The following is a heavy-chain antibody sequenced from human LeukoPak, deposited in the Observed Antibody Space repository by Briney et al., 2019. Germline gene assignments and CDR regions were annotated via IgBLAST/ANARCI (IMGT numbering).Heavy chain of an antibody. CDR3: ARVGFSPRETPYSSSQRAFDI. D-gene: IGHD6-13*01. CDR1: GDSVSSNSAA. CDR2: TYYRSKWYN. Sequence: SQTLSLTCAISGDSVSSNSAAWNWIRQSPSRGLEWLGRTYYRSKWYNDYAVSVKSRITINPDTSKNQFSLQLNSVTPEDTAVYYCARVGFSPRETPYSSSQRAFDIWGQGTIVTVSS. J-gene: IGHJ3*02. V-gene: IGHV6-1*01.